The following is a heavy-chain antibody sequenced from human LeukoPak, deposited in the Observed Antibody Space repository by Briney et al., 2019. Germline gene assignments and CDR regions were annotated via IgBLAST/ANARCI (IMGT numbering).Heavy chain of an antibody. CDR1: GGSISSYY. CDR3: ARDALGYYFDY. V-gene: IGHV4-59*12. Sequence: SSGTLSLTCTVSGGSISSYYWSWIRQPPGKGLEWIGYIYYSGSTNYNPSLKSRVTISVDTSKNQFSLKLSSVTAADTAVYYCARDALGYYFDYWGQGTLVTVSS. J-gene: IGHJ4*02. CDR2: IYYSGST. D-gene: IGHD3-16*02.